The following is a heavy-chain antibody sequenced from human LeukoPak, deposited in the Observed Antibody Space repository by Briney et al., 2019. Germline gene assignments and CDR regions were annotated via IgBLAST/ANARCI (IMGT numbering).Heavy chain of an antibody. CDR2: IYYSGST. V-gene: IGHV4-61*01. CDR1: GGSFSSGSYY. CDR3: ARDRPQGYCSGGSCYYGMDI. D-gene: IGHD2-15*01. J-gene: IGHJ6*02. Sequence: SETLSLTCIVSGGSFSSGSYYWSWIRQPPGKGLEWIGYIYYSGSTNYNPSLKSRVTISVDTSKNQFSLKLSSVTAADTAVYYCARDRPQGYCSGGSCYYGMDIWGQGTTVTVSS.